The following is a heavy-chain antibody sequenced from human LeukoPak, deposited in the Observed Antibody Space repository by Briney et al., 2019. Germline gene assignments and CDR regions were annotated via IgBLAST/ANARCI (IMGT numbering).Heavy chain of an antibody. J-gene: IGHJ3*02. CDR2: ISWNSGSI. D-gene: IGHD6-19*01. Sequence: GGSLRLSCAASGFTFDDYAMHWVRQAPGKGLEWVSGISWNSGSIGYADSVKGRFTISRDNAKNSLYLQMNSLRAEDMALYYCAEDRTRYSSGWYFPVAFDIWGQGTMVTVSS. V-gene: IGHV3-9*03. CDR1: GFTFDDYA. CDR3: AEDRTRYSSGWYFPVAFDI.